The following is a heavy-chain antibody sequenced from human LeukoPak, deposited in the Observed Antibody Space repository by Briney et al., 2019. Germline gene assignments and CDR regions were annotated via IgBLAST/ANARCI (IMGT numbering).Heavy chain of an antibody. D-gene: IGHD3-10*01. CDR2: IIPIFGTA. Sequence: ASAKVSCKASGGTFSSYAISWVRQAPGQGLEWMGGIIPIFGTANYAQKFQGRVTITADESTSTAYMELSSLRSEDTAVYYCASPSGPTGKYFSYWGQGTLVTVSS. CDR3: ASPSGPTGKYFSY. CDR1: GGTFSSYA. V-gene: IGHV1-69*01. J-gene: IGHJ4*02.